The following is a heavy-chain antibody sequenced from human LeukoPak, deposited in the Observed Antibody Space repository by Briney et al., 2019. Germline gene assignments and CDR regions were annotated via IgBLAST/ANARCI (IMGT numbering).Heavy chain of an antibody. CDR3: ARNLIPEQLVLNF. CDR1: GGSISNYY. CDR2: IYYTGST. V-gene: IGHV4-59*01. J-gene: IGHJ4*02. D-gene: IGHD6-13*01. Sequence: SETLSLTCTVSGGSISNYYWNWIRQPPGKGLEWIGYIYYTGSTNYNPSLKSRVTMSVDTSKNQFSLNLKSVTPEDTAVYYCARNLIPEQLVLNFWGRGPLVTVSS.